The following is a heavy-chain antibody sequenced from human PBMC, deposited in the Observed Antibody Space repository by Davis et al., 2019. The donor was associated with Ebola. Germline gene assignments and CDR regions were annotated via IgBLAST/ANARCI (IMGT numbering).Heavy chain of an antibody. V-gene: IGHV3-7*01. CDR1: GFTFSTYW. D-gene: IGHD3-22*01. J-gene: IGHJ3*02. Sequence: PGGSLRLSCAASGFTFSTYWMIWVRQAPGKGLEWVANIKQDGSEKYYVDSVKGRFTISRDNAKNTLYLQMNSLRAEDTAVYYCASEIKTMIAADAFDIWGQGTMVTVSS. CDR2: IKQDGSEK. CDR3: ASEIKTMIAADAFDI.